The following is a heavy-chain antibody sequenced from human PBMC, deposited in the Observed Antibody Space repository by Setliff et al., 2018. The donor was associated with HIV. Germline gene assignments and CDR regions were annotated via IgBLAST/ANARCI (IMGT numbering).Heavy chain of an antibody. CDR3: TRDTGGGGFPMDV. D-gene: IGHD2-15*01. CDR1: GDSISSGAYY. Sequence: TLSLTCSVSGDSISSGAYYWSWIRQHPVKGLEWIGYIFSSGITYYSPSLHSRVTISLDTSKNQFSLNLTSITAADTAVYYCTRDTGGGGFPMDVWGKGTTGTVS. J-gene: IGHJ6*03. CDR2: IFSSGIT. V-gene: IGHV4-31*03.